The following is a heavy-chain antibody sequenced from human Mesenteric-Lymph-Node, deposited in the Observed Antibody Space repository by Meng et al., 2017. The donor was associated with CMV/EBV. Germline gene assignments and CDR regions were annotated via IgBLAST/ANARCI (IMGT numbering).Heavy chain of an antibody. Sequence: PQWGAGLVKPSAALSVTSAVYGGSFSGYYWNWIRQSPEKGLEWIGEINHSGSTTYNPSFTSRIIISVDTSTNQISLNMSSVTAADTAVYYCARGSSYDILTGYFDYWGQGALVTVSS. J-gene: IGHJ4*02. D-gene: IGHD3-9*01. V-gene: IGHV4-34*01. CDR3: ARGSSYDILTGYFDY. CDR1: GGSFSGYY. CDR2: INHSGST.